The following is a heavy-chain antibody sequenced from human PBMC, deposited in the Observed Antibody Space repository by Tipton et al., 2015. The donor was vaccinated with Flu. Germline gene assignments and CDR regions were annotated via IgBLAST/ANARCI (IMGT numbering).Heavy chain of an antibody. D-gene: IGHD2-15*01. V-gene: IGHV4-34*01. CDR2: INHSGST. CDR1: GGSFSGYY. J-gene: IGHJ1*01. Sequence: GLVKPSETLSLTCAVYGGSFSGYYCSWIRQPPGKGLEWIGEINHSGSTNYNPSLKSRVTISVDTSKNQLSLKLSSVTAADTAVYYCARHGCGGGSCPFQHWGLGTLVTVSP. CDR3: ARHGCGGGSCPFQH.